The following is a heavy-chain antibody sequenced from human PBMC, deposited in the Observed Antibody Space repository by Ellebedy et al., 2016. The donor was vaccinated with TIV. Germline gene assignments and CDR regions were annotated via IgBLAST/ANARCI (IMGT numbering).Heavy chain of an antibody. D-gene: IGHD5-12*01. CDR2: IDPSDSYT. J-gene: IGHJ4*02. V-gene: IGHV5-10-1*01. Sequence: GESLKISCKGSGYSFTSYWISWVRQMPGKGLEWMGRIDPSDSYTNYSPSFQGHVTISADKSISTAYLQWSSLKASDTAMYYCARHNGGYSGYDYKDYWGQGTLVTVSS. CDR3: ARHNGGYSGYDYKDY. CDR1: GYSFTSYW.